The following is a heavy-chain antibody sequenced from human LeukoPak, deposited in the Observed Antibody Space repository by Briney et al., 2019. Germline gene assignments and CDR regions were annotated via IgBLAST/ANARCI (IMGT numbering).Heavy chain of an antibody. CDR2: IYYSGST. CDR3: AREGYSSGWYRD. Sequence: SETLSLTCTVSGGSISSYYWSWIRQPAGKGLEWIGYIYYSGSTNYNPSLKSRVTISVDTSKNQFSLKLSSVTAADTAVYYCAREGYSSGWYRDWGQGTLVTVSS. V-gene: IGHV4-59*01. CDR1: GGSISSYY. D-gene: IGHD6-19*01. J-gene: IGHJ4*02.